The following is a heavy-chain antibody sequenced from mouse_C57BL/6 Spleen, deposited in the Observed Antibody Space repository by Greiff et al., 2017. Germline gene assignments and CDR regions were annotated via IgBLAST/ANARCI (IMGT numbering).Heavy chain of an antibody. V-gene: IGHV1-39*01. Sequence: EVQLQQSGPELVKPGASVKISCKASGYSFTDYNMHWVKQSPGQSLEWIGVINPNYGTTSYNQKFKGKATLTVDPSSSTAYMQLNSLTSEDSAVDYCAIYYDYVLFAYWGQGTLVTVSA. CDR1: GYSFTDYN. D-gene: IGHD2-4*01. CDR3: AIYYDYVLFAY. CDR2: INPNYGTT. J-gene: IGHJ3*01.